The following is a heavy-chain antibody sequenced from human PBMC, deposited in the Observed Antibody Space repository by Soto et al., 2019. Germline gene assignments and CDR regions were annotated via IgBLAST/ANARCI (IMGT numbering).Heavy chain of an antibody. CDR3: ASSWNYYCDYGMVV. J-gene: IGHJ6*02. D-gene: IGHD3-3*01. V-gene: IGHV3-21*01. Sequence: EVQLVESGGGLVKPGGSLRLSCAASGFTFSSYSMNWVRQAPGKGLEWVSSISSSSSYIYYADSVKGRFTISRDNAKNALSLQMNSLRAEATAVYYFASSWNYYCDYGMVVWGQGTTVTVSS. CDR1: GFTFSSYS. CDR2: ISSSSSYI.